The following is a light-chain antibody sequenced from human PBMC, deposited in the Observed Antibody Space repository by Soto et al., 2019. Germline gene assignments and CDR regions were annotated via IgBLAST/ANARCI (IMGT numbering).Light chain of an antibody. CDR1: QSISSY. CDR2: AAS. V-gene: IGKV1-39*01. Sequence: DIQMTQSPSSLSASVGDRVTITCRASQSISSYLNWYQQKPGKAPKLPIYAASSLQSGVPSRLSGSGSGTDFTLTISSLQPEDFATYYCQQSYRTPQSFGQGTKVEIK. J-gene: IGKJ1*01. CDR3: QQSYRTPQS.